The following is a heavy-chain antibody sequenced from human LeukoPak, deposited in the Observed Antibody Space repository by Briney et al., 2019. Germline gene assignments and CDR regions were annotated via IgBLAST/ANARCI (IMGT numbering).Heavy chain of an antibody. J-gene: IGHJ6*03. CDR3: AGCSSTSCDHYYYYMDV. CDR2: ISAYNGNT. CDR1: GYTFTSYG. V-gene: IGHV1-18*01. Sequence: GASVKVSCKASGYTFTSYGISWVRQAPGQGLEWMGWISAYNGNTNYAQKLQGRVTMTTDTSTSTAYMELRSLRSDDTAVYYCAGCSSTSCDHYYYYMDVWGKGTTVTVSS. D-gene: IGHD2-2*01.